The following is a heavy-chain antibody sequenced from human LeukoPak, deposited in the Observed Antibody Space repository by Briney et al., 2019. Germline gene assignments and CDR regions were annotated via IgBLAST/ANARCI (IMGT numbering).Heavy chain of an antibody. V-gene: IGHV1-2*02. Sequence: GASVKVSCKASGYTFTGDYLHWVRQAPGQGLEWMGWINPNSGGTKYAQKFQGRVTMTRDTSVNTAYLELSRLRSDDTALYYCARDGPPTYSYGSGTLGYWGQGTLVTVSS. D-gene: IGHD3-10*01. CDR2: INPNSGGT. CDR3: ARDGPPTYSYGSGTLGY. J-gene: IGHJ4*02. CDR1: GYTFTGDY.